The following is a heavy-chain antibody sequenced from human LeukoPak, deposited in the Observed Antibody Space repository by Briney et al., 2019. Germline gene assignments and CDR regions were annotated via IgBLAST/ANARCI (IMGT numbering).Heavy chain of an antibody. CDR1: GFTFSSHA. D-gene: IGHD3-22*01. CDR2: ISGSGGST. CDR3: AKDPREYYYDSSGYYSDY. Sequence: PGGSLRLSCAASGFTFSSHALSWLRQAPGKGLEWVSTISGSGGSTYYADSVKGRFTISRDNSKNTLYVQMSSLRADDTAVYYCAKDPREYYYDSSGYYSDYWGQGTLVTVSS. V-gene: IGHV3-23*01. J-gene: IGHJ4*02.